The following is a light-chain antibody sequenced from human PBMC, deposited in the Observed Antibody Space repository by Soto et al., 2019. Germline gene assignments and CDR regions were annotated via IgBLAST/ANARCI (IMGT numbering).Light chain of an antibody. CDR3: QQRHMWPIT. Sequence: EVVLTQSLVTLSLSPGERATLSCRASQSFRGLLAWYQQKPGQAPRLLIYDAYNRATGIPPRFSGSGSGTDFTLTISSLEPEDSAVYYCQQRHMWPITFGHGTRLEIK. CDR2: DAY. J-gene: IGKJ5*01. V-gene: IGKV3-11*01. CDR1: QSFRGL.